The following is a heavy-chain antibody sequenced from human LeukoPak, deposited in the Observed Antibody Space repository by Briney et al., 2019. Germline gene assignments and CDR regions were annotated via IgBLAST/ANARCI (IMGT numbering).Heavy chain of an antibody. Sequence: SETLSLTCTVSGGSISSYYWSWIRQPPGKGLEWIGYIYYSGSTNYNPSLKSRVTISVDTSKNQFSLKLSSVAAAETAVYYCAREGRYRYGYNEYHSYMDIWGKGTTVTVSS. D-gene: IGHD5-24*01. CDR1: GGSISSYY. J-gene: IGHJ6*03. CDR3: AREGRYRYGYNEYHSYMDI. V-gene: IGHV4-59*01. CDR2: IYYSGST.